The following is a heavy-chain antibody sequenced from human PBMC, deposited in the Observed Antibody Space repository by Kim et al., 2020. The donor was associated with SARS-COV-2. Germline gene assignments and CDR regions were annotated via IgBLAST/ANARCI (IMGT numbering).Heavy chain of an antibody. J-gene: IGHJ4*02. V-gene: IGHV1-3*01. CDR3: ARYFYASDLLTDYFDY. CDR2: INAGNGNT. CDR1: GYSFSSYA. D-gene: IGHD3-10*01. Sequence: ASVKVSCKASGYSFSSYAIHWVRQAPGQRLEWMGWINAGNGNTKYSQKFQGRVTITRDTSASTAYMELSSLRSEDTAVYYCARYFYASDLLTDYFDYWGQGTLVTVSS.